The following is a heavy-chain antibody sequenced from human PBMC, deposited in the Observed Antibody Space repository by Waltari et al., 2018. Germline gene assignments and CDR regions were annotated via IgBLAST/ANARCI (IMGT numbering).Heavy chain of an antibody. CDR2: INTDGSTT. D-gene: IGHD7-27*01. CDR1: GCPLRSYW. CDR3: ARVNWGSLDY. V-gene: IGHV3-74*01. J-gene: IGHJ4*02. Sequence: EVQLVESGGGLVQPGGSLRRSWAASGCPLRSYWMSWVSQAPGKGLVWVSQINTDGSTTRYADSVKGRFTISRDNAKNTLYLQVNSLRAEDTAVYYCARVNWGSLDYWGQGTLVTVSS.